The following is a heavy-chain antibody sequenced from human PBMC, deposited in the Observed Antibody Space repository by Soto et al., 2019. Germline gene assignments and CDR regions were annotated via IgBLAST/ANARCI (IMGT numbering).Heavy chain of an antibody. CDR3: ARDPRDYYYGMDV. Sequence: GGSLRLSCAASGFTFSSYAMHWVRQAPGKGLEWVAVISYDGSNKYYADSVKGRFTISRDNSKNTLYLQMNSLRAEDTAVYYCARDPRDYYYGMDVWGQGTTVTVSS. J-gene: IGHJ6*02. CDR1: GFTFSSYA. V-gene: IGHV3-30-3*01. CDR2: ISYDGSNK.